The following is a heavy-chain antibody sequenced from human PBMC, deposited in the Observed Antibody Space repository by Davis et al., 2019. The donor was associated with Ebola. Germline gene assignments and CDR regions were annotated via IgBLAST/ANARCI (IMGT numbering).Heavy chain of an antibody. V-gene: IGHV3-23*01. CDR1: GFPFSTYA. CDR3: AKDRGLWLEDVVD. J-gene: IGHJ4*02. Sequence: GESLKISCTASGFPFSTYAMSWVRQAPGKGLEWVSGISSSGDSTYYADSVKGRFTISRDNSKNTLYLQMNSLRAEDTAVYYCAKDRGLWLEDVVDWGQGTLVTVSS. CDR2: ISSSGDST. D-gene: IGHD6-19*01.